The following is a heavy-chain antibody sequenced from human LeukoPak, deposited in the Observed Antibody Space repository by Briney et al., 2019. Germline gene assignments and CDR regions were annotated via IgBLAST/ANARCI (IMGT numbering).Heavy chain of an antibody. J-gene: IGHJ4*02. Sequence: GGSLRLSCAASGFTFSSYWMSWVRQAPGKGLEWVANIKQDGSEKYYVDSVKGRFTISRDNAKNSLYLQMNSLRAEDTAVCYCARGALYYDILTGYYSYLFDYWGQGTLVTVSS. CDR3: ARGALYYDILTGYYSYLFDY. D-gene: IGHD3-9*01. CDR1: GFTFSSYW. V-gene: IGHV3-7*03. CDR2: IKQDGSEK.